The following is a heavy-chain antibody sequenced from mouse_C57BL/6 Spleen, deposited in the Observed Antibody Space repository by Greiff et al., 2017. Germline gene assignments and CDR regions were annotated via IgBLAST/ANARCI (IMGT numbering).Heavy chain of an antibody. J-gene: IGHJ2*01. CDR3: ARFYDYDQYYFDY. V-gene: IGHV1-81*01. CDR1: GYTFTSYG. Sequence: VQLLESGAELARPGASVKLSCKASGYTFTSYGISWVKQRTGQGLEWIGEIYPRSGNTYYNEKFKGKATLTADKSSSTAYMELRSLTSEDSAVYFCARFYDYDQYYFDYWGQGTTLTVSS. D-gene: IGHD2-4*01. CDR2: IYPRSGNT.